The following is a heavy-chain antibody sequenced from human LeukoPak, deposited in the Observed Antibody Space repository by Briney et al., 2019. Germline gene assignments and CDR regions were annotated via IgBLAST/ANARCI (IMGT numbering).Heavy chain of an antibody. CDR1: GFTFSSYA. D-gene: IGHD6-13*01. CDR3: ARDSVLIAAAATGWFDP. J-gene: IGHJ5*02. Sequence: PGGSLRLSCAASGFTFSSYAMHWVRQAPGKGLEWVAVISYDGSNKYYADSVKGRFTISRDNSKNTLYLQMNSLRAEDTAVYYCARDSVLIAAAATGWFDPWGQGTLVTVSS. CDR2: ISYDGSNK. V-gene: IGHV3-30-3*01.